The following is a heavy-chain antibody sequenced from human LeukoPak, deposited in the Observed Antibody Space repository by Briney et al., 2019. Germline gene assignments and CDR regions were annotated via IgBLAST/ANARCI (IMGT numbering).Heavy chain of an antibody. Sequence: PSETLSLTCTVSGGSISSSSYYWGWIRQPPGKGLEWIGSIYYSGSTYYNPSLKSRVTISVDTSKNQFSLKLSSVTAADTAVYYCARVGYQLLQTDYWGQGTLVTVSS. CDR2: IYYSGST. V-gene: IGHV4-39*07. CDR3: ARVGYQLLQTDY. J-gene: IGHJ4*02. D-gene: IGHD2-2*01. CDR1: GGSISSSSYY.